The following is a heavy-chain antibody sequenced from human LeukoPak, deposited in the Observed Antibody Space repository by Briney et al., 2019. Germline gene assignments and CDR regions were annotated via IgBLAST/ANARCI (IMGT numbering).Heavy chain of an antibody. CDR2: ISGRAGST. J-gene: IGHJ4*02. CDR1: GFTFTNFA. Sequence: PGGSLRLSCAASGFTFTNFAMNWVRQAPGKGLEWVSAISGRAGSTYYADSVKGRFTISRDNSKDTVYLQVSSLRAEDTAVYYCARPTTVTTEAFGYWGQGTLVTVSS. V-gene: IGHV3-23*01. CDR3: ARPTTVTTEAFGY. D-gene: IGHD4-11*01.